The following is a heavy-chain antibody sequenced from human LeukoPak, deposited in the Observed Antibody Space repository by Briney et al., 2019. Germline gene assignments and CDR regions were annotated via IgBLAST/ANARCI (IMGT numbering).Heavy chain of an antibody. CDR3: AKGFFGSSNYYFEY. D-gene: IGHD6-13*01. V-gene: IGHV3-23*01. J-gene: IGHJ4*02. CDR1: GFTFSSYA. Sequence: PGGSLRLSCAASGFTFSSYAMSWVRQAPGKGLEWVSTITGSGGSTFYADPVKGRFTISRDNSKNTLDLQMNSLRVEDTAVYYCAKGFFGSSNYYFEYWGQGTLVTVSS. CDR2: ITGSGGST.